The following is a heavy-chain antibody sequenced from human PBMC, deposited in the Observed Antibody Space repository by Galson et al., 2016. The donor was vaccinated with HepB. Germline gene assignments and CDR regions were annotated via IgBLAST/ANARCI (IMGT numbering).Heavy chain of an antibody. CDR1: GGSISSTSHH. D-gene: IGHD3-10*01. CDR3: TRELRSSLDD. Sequence: TLSLTCTVSGGSISSTSHHWGWIRQPPGKALEWIASIYYTGTSYYSTSLRSRIAISVDASKNQFSLTLSSATAADTAVYYCTRELRSSLDDWGQGTLVTVSS. V-gene: IGHV4-39*02. J-gene: IGHJ4*02. CDR2: IYYTGTS.